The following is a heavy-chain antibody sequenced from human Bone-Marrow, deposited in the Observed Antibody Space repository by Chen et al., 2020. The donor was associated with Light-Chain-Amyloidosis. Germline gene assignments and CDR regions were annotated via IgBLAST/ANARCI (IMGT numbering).Heavy chain of an antibody. CDR1: GYSLTSMNY. D-gene: IGHD6-19*01. CDR3: ARRDASGLYSYFDN. CDR2: IYHSGSL. J-gene: IGHJ4*02. V-gene: IGHV4-38-2*01. Sequence: QVQSKESGPGLLKPSETLSLTCDVSGYSLTSMNYWGWIRQPPGKGLEWMGSIYHSGSLYHNPSIQSRVAISMDTSKNQFSLQLSSVTAADMAIYYCARRDASGLYSYFDNWGQGTLVTVSS.